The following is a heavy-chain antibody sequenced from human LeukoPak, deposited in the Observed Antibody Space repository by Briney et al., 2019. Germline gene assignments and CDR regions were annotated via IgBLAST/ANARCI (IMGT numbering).Heavy chain of an antibody. V-gene: IGHV3-30-3*01. D-gene: IGHD6-13*01. CDR2: ISYDGSNK. CDR3: ASSGSSSWLNWFDP. CDR1: GFTFSRYA. J-gene: IGHJ5*02. Sequence: GGSLRLSCAASGFTFSRYAMHWVRQAPGKGLEWVAVISYDGSNKYYADSVKGRFTVSRDNSKNTLYLQMNSQRAEDTAVYYCASSGSSSWLNWFDPWGQGTLVTVSS.